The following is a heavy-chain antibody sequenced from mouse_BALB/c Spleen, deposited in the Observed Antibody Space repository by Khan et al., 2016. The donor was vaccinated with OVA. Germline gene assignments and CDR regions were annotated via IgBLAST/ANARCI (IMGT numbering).Heavy chain of an antibody. CDR3: ARKDYYDYDPFPY. V-gene: IGHV3-2*02. Sequence: DVHLVESGPGLVKPSQSLSLTCTVTGYSITSEYTWNWIRQFPGNKLEWMGFISYSGNTRYNPSLKSRISITRDTSKNQFFLQLNSVTSEDTATYYCARKDYYDYDPFPYWGQGTLVTVSA. CDR1: GYSITSEYT. D-gene: IGHD2-4*01. J-gene: IGHJ3*01. CDR2: ISYSGNT.